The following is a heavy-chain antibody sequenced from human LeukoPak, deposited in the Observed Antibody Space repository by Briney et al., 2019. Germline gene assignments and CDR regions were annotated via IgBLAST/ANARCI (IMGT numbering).Heavy chain of an antibody. D-gene: IGHD3-16*01. CDR3: ASLSMMNDY. Sequence: SQTLSLTCAVSGGSISSGGYSWSWIRQPPGKGLEWIGNIYHSGSTYYNPSLKSRVTISIDRSKNQFSLKLSSVTAADTAVYYCASLSMMNDYWGQGTLVTVSS. CDR2: IYHSGST. J-gene: IGHJ4*02. V-gene: IGHV4-30-2*01. CDR1: GGSISSGGYS.